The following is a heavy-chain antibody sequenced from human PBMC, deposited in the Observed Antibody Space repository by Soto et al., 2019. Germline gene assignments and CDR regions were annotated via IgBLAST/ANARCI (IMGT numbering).Heavy chain of an antibody. CDR2: ISYDGSNK. J-gene: IGHJ4*02. CDR3: AKGAAVVTEFDY. Sequence: QVQLVESGGGVVQPGRSLRLSCAASGFTFSSYGMHWVRQAPGKGLEWVAVISYDGSNKYYADSVKGRFTISRDNSKNKLYLQMNSLRAEDTAVYYCAKGAAVVTEFDYWGQGTLVTVSS. V-gene: IGHV3-30*18. D-gene: IGHD2-15*01. CDR1: GFTFSSYG.